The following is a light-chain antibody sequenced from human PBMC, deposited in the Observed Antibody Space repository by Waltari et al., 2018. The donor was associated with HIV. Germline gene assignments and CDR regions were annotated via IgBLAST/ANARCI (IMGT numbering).Light chain of an antibody. CDR2: EIS. J-gene: IGLJ3*02. V-gene: IGLV2-23*02. CDR1: SSNIGTYNL. Sequence: QSALTQPASVSGSPGQSITISCTGTSSNIGTYNLVSWHQQHHGKAPKTLIYEISQRSSGVSNRVCGCKAGHTADRTIAGLQAEDEADYDCCSYAGSSALVFGEGSKGTVL. CDR3: CSYAGSSALV.